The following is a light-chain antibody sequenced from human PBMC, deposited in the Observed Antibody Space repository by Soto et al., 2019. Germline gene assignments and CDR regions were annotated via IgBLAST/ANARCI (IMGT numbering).Light chain of an antibody. CDR3: QQYDNYKPLT. Sequence: DIQMTQSPCTLSASVGDRVTITSRASQSISSWLAWYQQKPGKAPKLLIFDASSLESGTPSRFSGRRSGTQFTLTINGLQPDDFATYYCQQYDNYKPLTFGGGTKVDIK. J-gene: IGKJ4*01. CDR1: QSISSW. CDR2: DAS. V-gene: IGKV1-5*01.